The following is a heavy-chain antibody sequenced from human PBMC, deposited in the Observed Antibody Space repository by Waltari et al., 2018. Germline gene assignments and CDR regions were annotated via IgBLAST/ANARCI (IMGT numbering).Heavy chain of an antibody. CDR1: GFTFSNYW. V-gene: IGHV3-74*01. J-gene: IGHJ4*02. Sequence: EVQLVESGGGLVQPGGSLRLSCAASGFTFSNYWMDWVRQVPGKGLVWVARTNRGGSGTSYADSVEGRLTISRDNAKNTLHLQMTSLTAEDTAVYYCARVSWGTVLVASDYWGQGALVTVSS. CDR3: ARVSWGTVLVASDY. D-gene: IGHD5-18*01. CDR2: TNRGGSGT.